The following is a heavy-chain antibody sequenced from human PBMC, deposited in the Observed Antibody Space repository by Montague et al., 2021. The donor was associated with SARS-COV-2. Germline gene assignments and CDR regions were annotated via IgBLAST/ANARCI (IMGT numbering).Heavy chain of an antibody. D-gene: IGHD2-2*01. CDR2: IHHSGTT. J-gene: IGHJ5*02. CDR3: ARQGGPAGKHWFDP. CDR1: GGSVSGTSYY. Sequence: SETLSLTCTVSGGSVSGTSYYWARIRQPPGKGLEWIVNIHHSGTTFYNLSLKSRVTISVDTSKNEVSLKLNSVTAADTAVYYCARQGGPAGKHWFDPWGQGTLVTVSS. V-gene: IGHV4-39*01.